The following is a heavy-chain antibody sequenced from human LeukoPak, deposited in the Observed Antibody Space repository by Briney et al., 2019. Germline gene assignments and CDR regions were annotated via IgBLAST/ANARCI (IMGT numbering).Heavy chain of an antibody. D-gene: IGHD2-8*02. V-gene: IGHV3-53*01. Sequence: GGSLRLSCVASAFSDKSNYMSWVRQAPGKGLEWVSVSYSGGSTYYEDSVKGRFTVSSDVSKNTLYLQMNNLGGEDTAVYYCASRHCSGENCYAGPLDFWGQGIQVTVSS. J-gene: IGHJ4*02. CDR3: ASRHCSGENCYAGPLDF. CDR2: SYSGGST. CDR1: AFSDKSNY.